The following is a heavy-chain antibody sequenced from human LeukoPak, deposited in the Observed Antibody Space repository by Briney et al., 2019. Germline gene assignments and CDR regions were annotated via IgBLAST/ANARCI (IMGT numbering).Heavy chain of an antibody. D-gene: IGHD2-15*01. Sequence: VASVKVSCKASGYTFTSYGTSWVRQAPGQGLEGMGWISAYNGNTNYAQKLQGRVTMTTDTSTSTAYMELRSLRSDDTAVYYCARDRCSGGSCYSSGWFDPWGQGTLVTVSP. CDR1: GYTFTSYG. CDR2: ISAYNGNT. V-gene: IGHV1-18*01. J-gene: IGHJ5*02. CDR3: ARDRCSGGSCYSSGWFDP.